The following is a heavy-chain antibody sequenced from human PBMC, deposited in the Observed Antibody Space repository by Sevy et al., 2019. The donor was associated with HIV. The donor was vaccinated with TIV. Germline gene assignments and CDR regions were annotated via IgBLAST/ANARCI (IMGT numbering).Heavy chain of an antibody. CDR2: ISSSGSTT. Sequence: GGSLRLSCAASGFIFSDYYMSWIRQAPAKGLECVSYISSSGSTTYYADSVKGRFTISRDNAKNSLYLQMNSLRAEDTAVYYCAREDNWKYDYWGQGTLVTVSS. CDR1: GFIFSDYY. D-gene: IGHD1-7*01. CDR3: AREDNWKYDY. J-gene: IGHJ4*02. V-gene: IGHV3-11*04.